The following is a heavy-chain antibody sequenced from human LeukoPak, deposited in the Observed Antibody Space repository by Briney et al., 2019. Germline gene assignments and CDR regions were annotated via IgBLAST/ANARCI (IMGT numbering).Heavy chain of an antibody. D-gene: IGHD3-16*01. Sequence: QPGGSLRLSCAASGFTFSSYGMHWVRQAPGKRLGWVAVISYDGSNKYYADSVKGRFTISRDNAKNSLYLQMSNLRAEDTAVYFCARGGGLDVWGQGATVTVSS. CDR1: GFTFSSYG. CDR3: ARGGGLDV. J-gene: IGHJ6*02. CDR2: ISYDGSNK. V-gene: IGHV3-30*03.